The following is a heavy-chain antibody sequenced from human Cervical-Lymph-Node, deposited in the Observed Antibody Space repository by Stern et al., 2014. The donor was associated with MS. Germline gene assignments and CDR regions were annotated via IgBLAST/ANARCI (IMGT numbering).Heavy chain of an antibody. CDR2: IIPIIGTA. CDR3: ALGGFGHYFEY. V-gene: IGHV1-69*01. CDR1: GGTFSSSD. J-gene: IGHJ4*02. D-gene: IGHD3-10*01. Sequence: VQLLQSGAEVQKPGSSVKVSCRASGGTFSSSDISWVRQAPGQGLEWMGGIIPIIGTANYAQKYQGRVTITAYESTSTAYMELSSLRSEDTAIYYCALGGFGHYFEYWGQGTLVTVSS.